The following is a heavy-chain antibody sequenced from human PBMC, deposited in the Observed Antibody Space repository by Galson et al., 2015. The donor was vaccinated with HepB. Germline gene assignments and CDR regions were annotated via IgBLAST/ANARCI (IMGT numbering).Heavy chain of an antibody. CDR3: ARPCGNYARGAFDV. Sequence: SVMVSCKASGYSFSDYYIHWVRQAPGQGPEWMGWINPDTGGTNFAQNFQGRVTVTRDRSITTAYMELTRLRLDDTAVYYCARPCGNYARGAFDVWGQGTMVIVSS. V-gene: IGHV1-2*02. CDR2: INPDTGGT. CDR1: GYSFSDYY. D-gene: IGHD1-7*01. J-gene: IGHJ3*01.